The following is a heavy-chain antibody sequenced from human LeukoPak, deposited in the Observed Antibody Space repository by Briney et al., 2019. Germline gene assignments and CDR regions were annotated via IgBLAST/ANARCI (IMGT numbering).Heavy chain of an antibody. D-gene: IGHD6-13*01. CDR1: GGSISSGDYY. CDR2: IYYSGST. V-gene: IGHV4-30-4*08. J-gene: IGHJ1*01. CDR3: AREGGGSSSWRPH. Sequence: SQTLSLTCTVSGGSISSGDYYWSWIRQPPGKGLEWIGYIYYSGSTYYNPSLKSRVTISVDTSKNQFPLKLSSVTAADTAVYYCAREGGGSSSWRPHWGQGTLVTVSS.